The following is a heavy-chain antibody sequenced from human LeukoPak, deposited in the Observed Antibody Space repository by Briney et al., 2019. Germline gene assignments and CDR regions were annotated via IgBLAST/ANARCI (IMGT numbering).Heavy chain of an antibody. CDR3: AKGAKRVVGATTHWFDP. CDR2: ISYDGSIK. J-gene: IGHJ5*02. Sequence: GGSLRLSCAASGFTFSSYGMHWVRQAPGRGLEWVAFISYDGSIKKYADSVKGRFTISRDNSKNTLYLQMNSLRDEDTAVYYCAKGAKRVVGATTHWFDPWAREPWSPSPQ. CDR1: GFTFSSYG. D-gene: IGHD1-26*01. V-gene: IGHV3-30*18.